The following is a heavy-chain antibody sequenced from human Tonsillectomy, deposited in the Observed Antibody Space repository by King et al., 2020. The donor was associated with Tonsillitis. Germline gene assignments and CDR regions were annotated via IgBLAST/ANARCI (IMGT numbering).Heavy chain of an antibody. D-gene: IGHD4-23*01. CDR2: SWFDGRNK. J-gene: IGHJ4*03. Sequence: HVQLVESGGGVVQPGGALRLSCAAVGFTFRNFGMHWVRQAPGKGLEWGAVSWFDGRNKYYADSVEGRFTISRDNSKNTLYLQMNSLTADDTAIYYCARDYGGNSWAHWGHGTLVTVSS. CDR1: GFTFRNFG. V-gene: IGHV3-33*01. CDR3: ARDYGGNSWAH.